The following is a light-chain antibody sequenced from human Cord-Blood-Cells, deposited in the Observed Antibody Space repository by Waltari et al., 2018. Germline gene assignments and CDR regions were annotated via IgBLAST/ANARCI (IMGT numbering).Light chain of an antibody. Sequence: DIVMTQSPLSLPVTPGEPAPISCRSSQSLLHSNGYNYLDWYLQKPGQSPQLLIYLGSNRASGVHDRFSGSGSGTDFTLKISRVEAEDVGVYYCMQALQTPWTFGQGTKVEIK. V-gene: IGKV2-28*01. J-gene: IGKJ1*01. CDR3: MQALQTPWT. CDR2: LGS. CDR1: QSLLHSNGYNY.